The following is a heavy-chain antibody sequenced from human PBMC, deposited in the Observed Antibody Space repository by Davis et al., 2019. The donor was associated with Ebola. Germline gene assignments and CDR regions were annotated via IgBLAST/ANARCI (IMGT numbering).Heavy chain of an antibody. CDR3: ATEYSSSWGYYFDY. D-gene: IGHD6-6*01. J-gene: IGHJ4*02. CDR2: IWYDGSNK. Sequence: GGSLRLSCAASGFTFSSYGMHWVRQAPGKGLEWVAVIWYDGSNKYYADSVKGRFTISRDNSKNTLYLQMNSLRAEDTAVYYCATEYSSSWGYYFDYWGQGTLVTVSS. CDR1: GFTFSSYG. V-gene: IGHV3-33*01.